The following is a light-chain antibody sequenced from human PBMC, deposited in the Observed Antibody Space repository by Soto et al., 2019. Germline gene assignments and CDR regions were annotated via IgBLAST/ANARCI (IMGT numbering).Light chain of an antibody. CDR1: SSNIGNNY. CDR2: DNN. CDR3: ATRDNSLKTGV. Sequence: QSVLTQPPSVSADPGQKVTISCSGSSSNIGNNYVSWYQHFPGTAPKLLIYDNNKRPSGTPDRFSGSKSGTSATLGITGLQTGDEADYYCATRDNSLKTGVFGGGTKLTVL. J-gene: IGLJ3*02. V-gene: IGLV1-51*01.